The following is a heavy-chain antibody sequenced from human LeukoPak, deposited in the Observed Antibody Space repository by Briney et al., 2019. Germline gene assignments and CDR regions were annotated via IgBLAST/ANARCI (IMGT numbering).Heavy chain of an antibody. CDR1: GYTFTSYD. Sequence: ASVKVSCKASGYTFTSYDINRVRQATGQGLEWMGWMNPNSGNTGYAQKFQGRVTITRNTSISTAYMELSSLRAEDTAVYYCARDGEGQNWFDPWGQGTLVTVSS. CDR2: MNPNSGNT. CDR3: ARDGEGQNWFDP. V-gene: IGHV1-8*03. D-gene: IGHD5-24*01. J-gene: IGHJ5*02.